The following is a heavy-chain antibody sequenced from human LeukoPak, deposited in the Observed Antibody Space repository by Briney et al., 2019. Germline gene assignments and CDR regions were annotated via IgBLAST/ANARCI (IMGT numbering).Heavy chain of an antibody. CDR1: GFTFSDYY. CDR2: ISSSSSYT. D-gene: IGHD5-12*01. J-gene: IGHJ4*02. V-gene: IGHV3-11*06. Sequence: GGSLRLSCAASGFTFSDYYMSWIRQAPGKGLEWVSYISSSSSYTNYADSVKGRFTISRDNAKNSLYLQMNSLRAGDTAVYYCARSPGGGGYSGYEDFDYWGQGTLVTVSS. CDR3: ARSPGGGGYSGYEDFDY.